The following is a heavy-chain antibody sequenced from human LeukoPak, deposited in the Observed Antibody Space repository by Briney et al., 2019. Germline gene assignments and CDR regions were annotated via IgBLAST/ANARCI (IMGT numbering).Heavy chain of an antibody. V-gene: IGHV1-18*01. CDR3: AREKNYGMDV. CDR2: IGAYNGNT. J-gene: IGHJ6*02. D-gene: IGHD2/OR15-2a*01. Sequence: GASVKVSCKASGYTFTSFGISWVRQAPGQGLEWTGWIGAYNGNTNYAQKFQGRVTMTTDTSTGTAYMELRSLRSDDTAVYYCAREKNYGMDVWGQGTTVTVSS. CDR1: GYTFTSFG.